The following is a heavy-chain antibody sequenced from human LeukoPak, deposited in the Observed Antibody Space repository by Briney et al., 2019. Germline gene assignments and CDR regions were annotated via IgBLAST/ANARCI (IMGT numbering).Heavy chain of an antibody. CDR1: GFTFSNAW. J-gene: IGHJ3*02. CDR3: TTDFPTIFGVVTSDDAFDI. CDR2: TKIKTDGGTT. D-gene: IGHD3-3*01. Sequence: GGSLRRSCAASGFTFSNAWMSWVRQARGKGLEWVGRTKIKTDGGTTDYAPPVKGRFTISRDDSKNTLYLQLNSLKTEDTAVYYCTTDFPTIFGVVTSDDAFDIWGQGTMVTVSS. V-gene: IGHV3-15*01.